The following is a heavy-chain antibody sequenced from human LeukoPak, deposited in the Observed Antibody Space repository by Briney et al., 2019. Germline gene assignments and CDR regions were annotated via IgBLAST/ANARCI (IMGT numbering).Heavy chain of an antibody. CDR3: ARQTYYYDSSGYYRYYFDY. D-gene: IGHD3-22*01. J-gene: IGHJ4*02. V-gene: IGHV4-59*01. CDR1: GGSISSYY. Sequence: SETLSLTCTVSGGSISSYYWSWIRQPPGKGLEWIGYVYYSGSTYYNPSLKSRVTISVDTSKNKFSLKLSSVTAADPAVYYCARQTYYYDSSGYYRYYFDYWGQGTLVTVSS. CDR2: VYYSGST.